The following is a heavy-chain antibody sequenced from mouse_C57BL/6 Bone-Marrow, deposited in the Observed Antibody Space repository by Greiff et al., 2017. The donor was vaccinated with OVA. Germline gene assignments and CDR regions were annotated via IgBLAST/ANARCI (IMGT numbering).Heavy chain of an antibody. CDR3: ASDWAFAY. CDR2: IFPGDGDT. CDR1: GYAFSSSW. J-gene: IGHJ3*01. D-gene: IGHD4-1*01. V-gene: IGHV1-82*01. Sequence: QVQLQQSGPELVKPGASVKISCKASGYAFSSSWMNWVKQRPGKGLEWIGRIFPGDGDTNYNGKFKGKATLTADKSSSTAYMQLSSLTSEDSAVYFCASDWAFAYWGQGTLVTVSA.